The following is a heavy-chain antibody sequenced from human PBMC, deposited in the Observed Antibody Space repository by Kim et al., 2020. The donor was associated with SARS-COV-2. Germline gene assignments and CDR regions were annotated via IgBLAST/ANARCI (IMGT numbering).Heavy chain of an antibody. D-gene: IGHD5-12*01. J-gene: IGHJ6*02. CDR1: GFTFSSYS. CDR3: ARDCGYSGYDSVPPCYYGMDV. Sequence: GGSLRLSCAASGFTFSSYSMNWVRQAPGKGLEWVSYISSSSSTIYYADSVKGRFTISRDNAKNSLYLQMNSLRDEDTAVYYCARDCGYSGYDSVPPCYYGMDVWGQGTTVTVSS. CDR2: ISSSSSTI. V-gene: IGHV3-48*02.